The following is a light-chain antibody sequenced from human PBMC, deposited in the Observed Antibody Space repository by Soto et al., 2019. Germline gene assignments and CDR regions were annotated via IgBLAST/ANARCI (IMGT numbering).Light chain of an antibody. V-gene: IGLV1-47*01. Sequence: QAVVTQPPSASGTPGQRVTISCSGSSSNIESNYVYWYQHLPGTAPKLLIYRNNPRPSGVPDRFSGSKSGTSASLAISGLRSEDEADYYCAAWDDSLSGHVVFGGGTKLTVL. CDR2: RNN. J-gene: IGLJ2*01. CDR3: AAWDDSLSGHVV. CDR1: SSNIESNY.